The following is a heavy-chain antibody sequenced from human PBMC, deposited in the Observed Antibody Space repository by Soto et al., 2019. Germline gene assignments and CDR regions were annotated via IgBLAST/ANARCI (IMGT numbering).Heavy chain of an antibody. J-gene: IGHJ5*02. CDR1: GYTFTSYG. CDR2: ISAYNGNT. D-gene: IGHD6-13*01. V-gene: IGHV1-18*04. Sequence: SVKVSCEASGYTFTSYGISWVRQAPVQGLEWMGWISAYNGNTNYAQKLQGRVTMTTNTSTSTAYMELRSLRSDDTAVYYCARDLIAAAGWFDPWGQGTLVTVSS. CDR3: ARDLIAAAGWFDP.